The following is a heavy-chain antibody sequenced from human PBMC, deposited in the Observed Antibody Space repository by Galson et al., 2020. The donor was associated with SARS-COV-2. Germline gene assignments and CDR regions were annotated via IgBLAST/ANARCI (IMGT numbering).Heavy chain of an antibody. J-gene: IGHJ4*02. CDR3: AREGAVTVTTGVDY. CDR2: IWYDGSNK. D-gene: IGHD4-17*01. Sequence: GGSLRLSCAASGFTFSSYGMHWVRQAPGKGLEWVAVIWYDGSNKYYADSVKGRFTISRDNSKNTLYLQMNSLRAEDTAVYYCAREGAVTVTTGVDYWGQGTLVTVSS. V-gene: IGHV3-33*01. CDR1: GFTFSSYG.